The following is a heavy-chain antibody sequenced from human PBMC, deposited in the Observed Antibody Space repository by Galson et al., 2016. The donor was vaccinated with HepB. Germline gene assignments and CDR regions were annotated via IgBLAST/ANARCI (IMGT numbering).Heavy chain of an antibody. Sequence: TLSLTCTVSGGSISSGSYYWSWIRQPAGKGPEWIGRIYHSGSTNYNPSLKSRVTISADTSKNQFSLKLTSVTAADTAVYYCARAADDMSMDDYFDYWGQGTLVTVSS. CDR1: GGSISSGSYY. CDR3: ARAADDMSMDDYFDY. V-gene: IGHV4-61*02. CDR2: IYHSGST. D-gene: IGHD3-9*01. J-gene: IGHJ4*02.